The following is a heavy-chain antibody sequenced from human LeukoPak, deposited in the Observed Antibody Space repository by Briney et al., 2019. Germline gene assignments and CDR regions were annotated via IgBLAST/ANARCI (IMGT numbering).Heavy chain of an antibody. D-gene: IGHD3-22*01. CDR2: IIPIFGTA. J-gene: IGHJ1*01. CDR3: ARGRPGYDSSGYECFQH. CDR1: GGTFSSCA. Sequence: SVKVSCKASGGTFSSCAISWVRQAPGQGLEWMGGIIPIFGTANYAQKFQGRVTITTDESTSTAYMELSSLRSEDTAVYYCARGRPGYDSSGYECFQHWGQGTLVTVSS. V-gene: IGHV1-69*05.